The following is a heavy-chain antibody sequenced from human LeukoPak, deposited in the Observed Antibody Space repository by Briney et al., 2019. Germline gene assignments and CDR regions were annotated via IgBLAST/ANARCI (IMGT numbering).Heavy chain of an antibody. CDR1: GFTVSTNY. Sequence: PGGSLRLSCAASGFTVSTNYMSWVRQAPGKGLEWVSVIYSGGSTYYADSVKGRFTTSRDNSKNTLYLQMNSLRAEDTAVYYCARDKLYGDYRRFDYWGQGTLVIVSS. CDR3: ARDKLYGDYRRFDY. J-gene: IGHJ4*02. D-gene: IGHD4-17*01. V-gene: IGHV3-66*01. CDR2: IYSGGST.